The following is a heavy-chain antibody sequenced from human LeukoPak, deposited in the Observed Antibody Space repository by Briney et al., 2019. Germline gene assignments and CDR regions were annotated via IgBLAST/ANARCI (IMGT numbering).Heavy chain of an antibody. D-gene: IGHD3-10*01. CDR1: GYIFTGYY. J-gene: IGHJ5*02. CDR2: INPNSGDA. V-gene: IGHV1-2*02. CDR3: ARAGVLLWFGEFANNWFDP. Sequence: ASVKVSCKASGYIFTGYYMHWVRQAPGQGLEWMGWINPNSGDADYGQKFQGRVTMTRDTSISTAYMELSRLRSDDTAVYYCARAGVLLWFGEFANNWFDPWGQGTLVTVSS.